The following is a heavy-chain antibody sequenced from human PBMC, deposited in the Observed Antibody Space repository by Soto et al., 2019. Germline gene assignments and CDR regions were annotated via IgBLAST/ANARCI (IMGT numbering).Heavy chain of an antibody. CDR1: GFTFSDYY. CDR2: ISSSGSTI. Sequence: PGGSLRLSCAASGFTFSDYYMSWIRQAPGKGLEWVSYISSSGSTIYYVDSVKGRFTISRDNAKNSLYLQMNSLRAEDTAMYYCARQVRGDFWSGYYFYCYDYLGVLGKGPTLSVSS. J-gene: IGHJ6*03. CDR3: ARQVRGDFWSGYYFYCYDYLGV. D-gene: IGHD3-3*01. V-gene: IGHV3-11*01.